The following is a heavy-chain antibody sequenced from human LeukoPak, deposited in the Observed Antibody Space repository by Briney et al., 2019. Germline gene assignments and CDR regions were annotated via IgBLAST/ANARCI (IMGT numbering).Heavy chain of an antibody. V-gene: IGHV1-8*03. D-gene: IGHD1-1*01. Sequence: ASVKVSCKASGYTFTSYDINWVRQATGQGLEWMGWMNPNSGNTGYAQKFQGRVTITRNTSISTAYMELSSLRSEDTAMYYCASPQLERYGSDAFDIWGQGTMVTVSS. CDR1: GYTFTSYD. CDR2: MNPNSGNT. J-gene: IGHJ3*02. CDR3: ASPQLERYGSDAFDI.